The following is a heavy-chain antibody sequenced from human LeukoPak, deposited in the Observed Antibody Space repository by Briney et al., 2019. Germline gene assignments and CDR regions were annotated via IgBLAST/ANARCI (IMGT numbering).Heavy chain of an antibody. CDR3: ASGSYYFDY. Sequence: AETVSLTCTVSGGSIRSYYWSWIRQPPGKALEWIGYIYYSGSTKYNPSLKSRATISVDTSKNQFSLELSSVTAADTAVYYCASGSYYFDYWVQGTLVTVPS. CDR1: GGSIRSYY. V-gene: IGHV4-59*08. J-gene: IGHJ4*02. CDR2: IYYSGST. D-gene: IGHD1-26*01.